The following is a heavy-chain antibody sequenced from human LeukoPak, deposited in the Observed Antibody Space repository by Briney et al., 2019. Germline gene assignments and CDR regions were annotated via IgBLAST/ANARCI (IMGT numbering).Heavy chain of an antibody. CDR2: IIPIFGTA. D-gene: IGHD5-12*01. Sequence: ASVKVSCKASGYTFTSYGFNWVRQAPGQGLEWMGGIIPIFGTANYAQKFQGRVTITADESTSTAYMELSSLRSEDTAVYYCARGYDFLVRTGFDPWGQGTLVTVSS. V-gene: IGHV1-69*13. CDR1: GYTFTSYG. CDR3: ARGYDFLVRTGFDP. J-gene: IGHJ5*02.